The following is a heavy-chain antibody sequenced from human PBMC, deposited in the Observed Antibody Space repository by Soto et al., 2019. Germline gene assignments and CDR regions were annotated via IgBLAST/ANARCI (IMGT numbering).Heavy chain of an antibody. CDR3: ASAPYYCISTSCYYYGMDV. V-gene: IGHV4-59*01. J-gene: IGHJ6*02. CDR1: GGSISSYY. CDR2: IYYSGST. Sequence: PSETLSLTCTVSGGSISSYYWSWIRQPPGKGLEWIGYIYYSGSTNYSPSLKSRVSISVDTSKNQFSLKLSSVTAADTAVYYCASAPYYCISTSCYYYGMDVWGQGTTVTVS. D-gene: IGHD2-2*01.